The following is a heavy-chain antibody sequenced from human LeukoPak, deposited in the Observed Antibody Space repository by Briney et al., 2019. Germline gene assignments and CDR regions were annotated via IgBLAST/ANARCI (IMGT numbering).Heavy chain of an antibody. Sequence: AGESLKISCKGSGYSFTSYWIAWVRQMPGKGLEWMGILYPGDPDTRYSPSFQGQVTISADRSITTAYLQWSSLKASDTAMYYCARLYLPYTSAWYGSAFDIWGQGTMVTVSS. CDR3: ARLYLPYTSAWYGSAFDI. J-gene: IGHJ3*02. D-gene: IGHD6-13*01. V-gene: IGHV5-51*01. CDR1: GYSFTSYW. CDR2: LYPGDPDT.